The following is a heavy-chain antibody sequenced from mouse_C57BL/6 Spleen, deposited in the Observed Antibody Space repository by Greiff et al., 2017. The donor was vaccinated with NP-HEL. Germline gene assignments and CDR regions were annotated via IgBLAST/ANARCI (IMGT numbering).Heavy chain of an antibody. CDR3: TRGYYYGSPGYFDY. V-gene: IGHV1-15*01. CDR1: GYTFTDYE. J-gene: IGHJ2*01. Sequence: QVQLKESGAELVRPGASVTLSCKASGYTFTDYEMHWVKQTPVHGLEWIGAIDPETGGTAYNQKFKGKAILTADKSSSTAYMELRSLTSEDSAVYYCTRGYYYGSPGYFDYWGQGTTLTVSS. D-gene: IGHD1-1*01. CDR2: IDPETGGT.